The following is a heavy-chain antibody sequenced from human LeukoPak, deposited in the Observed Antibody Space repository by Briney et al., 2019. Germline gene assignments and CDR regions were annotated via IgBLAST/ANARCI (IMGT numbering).Heavy chain of an antibody. V-gene: IGHV3-13*01. Sequence: PGGSLRLSCAASGFTFSSYDMHWVRQATGKGLEWVSAIGTAGDTYYPGSVKGRFTISRENAKNSLYLQMNSLRAGDTAVYYCAGGLLDGDHDAFDIWGQGTMVTVSS. CDR2: IGTAGDT. D-gene: IGHD4-17*01. CDR3: AGGLLDGDHDAFDI. J-gene: IGHJ3*02. CDR1: GFTFSSYD.